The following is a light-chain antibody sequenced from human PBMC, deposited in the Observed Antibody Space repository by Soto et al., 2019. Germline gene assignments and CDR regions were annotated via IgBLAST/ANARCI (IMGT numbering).Light chain of an antibody. Sequence: QSALTQPSSVSGSPGQSITISCTGARTDVDGHDYVSWYKQHPGQAPILMIFDVHNRPSGVSSRFSGSKSGDTASLTISGLQAEDDGDYYCSSYTASASFYVFGTGTKVTVL. CDR2: DVH. CDR1: RTDVDGHDY. J-gene: IGLJ1*01. CDR3: SSYTASASFYV. V-gene: IGLV2-14*03.